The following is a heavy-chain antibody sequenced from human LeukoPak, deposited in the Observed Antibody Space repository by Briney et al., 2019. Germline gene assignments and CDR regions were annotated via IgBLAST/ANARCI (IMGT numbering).Heavy chain of an antibody. Sequence: SETLSLTCAVYGGSFSGYYWSWIRQPPGKGLEWIGEINHSGSTNYNPSLKSRVTIPVDTSKNQFSLKLSSVTAADTAVYYCARGPQYYDFWSGYRLEGFDYWGQGTLVTVSS. V-gene: IGHV4-34*01. D-gene: IGHD3-3*01. CDR3: ARGPQYYDFWSGYRLEGFDY. CDR1: GGSFSGYY. J-gene: IGHJ4*02. CDR2: INHSGST.